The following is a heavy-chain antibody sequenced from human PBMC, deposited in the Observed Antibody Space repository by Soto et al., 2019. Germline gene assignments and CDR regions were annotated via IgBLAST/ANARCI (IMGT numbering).Heavy chain of an antibody. J-gene: IGHJ6*02. V-gene: IGHV3-30-3*01. Sequence: VQLVESGGGVVQPGRSLRLSCAASGFTFSSYAMHWVRQAPGKGLEWVAVILHDGSNKYYADSVKGRFTISRDNSKNTLYLQMNNLRAEDTAVYYCARVPTVVSMAPYGMDVWGQGTTVTVSS. D-gene: IGHD2-15*01. CDR1: GFTFSSYA. CDR3: ARVPTVVSMAPYGMDV. CDR2: ILHDGSNK.